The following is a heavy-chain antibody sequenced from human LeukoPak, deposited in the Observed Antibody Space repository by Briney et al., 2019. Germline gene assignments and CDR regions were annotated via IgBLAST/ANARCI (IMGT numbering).Heavy chain of an antibody. CDR2: IKSKTDGGTT. J-gene: IGHJ4*02. V-gene: IGHV3-15*01. Sequence: GGSLRLSCAASGFTFSNAWMSWVRQAPGKGLEWVGRIKSKTDGGTTDYAAPVKGRFTISRDNSKNTLYLQMGSLRAEDMAVYYCVRITGCSSTSCYRGFDYWGQGTPVTVSS. CDR3: VRITGCSSTSCYRGFDY. D-gene: IGHD2-2*01. CDR1: GFTFSNAW.